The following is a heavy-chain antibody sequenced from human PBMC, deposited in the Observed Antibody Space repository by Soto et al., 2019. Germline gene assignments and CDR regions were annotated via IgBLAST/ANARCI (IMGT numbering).Heavy chain of an antibody. Sequence: GGSLRLSCAASGFTFSSYAMSWVRQAPGKGLEWVSAISGSGGSTYYADSVKGRFTISRDNSKNTLYLQMNSLRAEDTAVYYCAKLMTAVAENYYYGMDVWGQGTTVTVS. J-gene: IGHJ6*02. V-gene: IGHV3-23*01. CDR3: AKLMTAVAENYYYGMDV. D-gene: IGHD6-19*01. CDR1: GFTFSSYA. CDR2: ISGSGGST.